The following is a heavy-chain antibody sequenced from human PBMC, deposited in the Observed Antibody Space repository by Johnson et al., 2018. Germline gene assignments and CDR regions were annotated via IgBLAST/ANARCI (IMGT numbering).Heavy chain of an antibody. CDR1: GFTFSSYS. V-gene: IGHV3-21*01. Sequence: VQLVESGGGLVKPGGSLRLSCVASGFTFSSYSMTWVRQAPGKGLEWVSSLSRSNSYGYYADSVKGRFTISRNNAKNSLDRQMDSLGVEDPAWYYCVRDLSTTTGGYFQHWGQGTLVTVSS. CDR3: VRDLSTTTGGYFQH. D-gene: IGHD1-14*01. J-gene: IGHJ1*01. CDR2: LSRSNSYG.